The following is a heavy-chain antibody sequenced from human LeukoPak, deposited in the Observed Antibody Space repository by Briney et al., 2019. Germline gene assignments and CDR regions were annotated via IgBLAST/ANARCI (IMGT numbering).Heavy chain of an antibody. J-gene: IGHJ3*02. V-gene: IGHV4-30-4*01. CDR1: GGSISSGDYY. Sequence: PQTLSLTCTVSGGSISSGDYYWSWIRQPPGKGLEWIGYIYYSGSTSYNPSLKRRITISVDTSKNQFSLKLSSVTAADTAVYYCALFPGEGDPFDIWGQGTMVTVSS. CDR2: IYYSGST. D-gene: IGHD3-16*01. CDR3: ALFPGEGDPFDI.